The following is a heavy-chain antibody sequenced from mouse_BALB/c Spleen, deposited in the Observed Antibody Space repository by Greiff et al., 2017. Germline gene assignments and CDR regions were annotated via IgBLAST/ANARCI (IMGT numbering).Heavy chain of an antibody. CDR2: IWSGGST. V-gene: IGHV2-2*02. J-gene: IGHJ1*01. D-gene: IGHD3-3*01. Sequence: QVQLQQSGPGLVQPSETLSITCTASGFSLTSYGVHWVRQSPGKGLEWLGVIWSGGSTDYNAAFISGLSISKDNTKSQVFFRMNSLRANDTAIYYCARKRILGGYFDVWGAGTTVTVSS. CDR3: ARKRILGGYFDV. CDR1: GFSLTSYG.